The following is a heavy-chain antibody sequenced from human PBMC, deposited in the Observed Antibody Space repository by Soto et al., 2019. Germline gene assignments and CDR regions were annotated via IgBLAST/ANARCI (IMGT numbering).Heavy chain of an antibody. CDR3: ARAWDYYYGSGSYYPGFDY. CDR2: ISYDGSNK. J-gene: IGHJ4*02. D-gene: IGHD3-10*01. Sequence: GGSLRLSCAASGFTFSSYAMHWVRQAPGKGLEWVAVISYDGSNKYYADSVKGRFTISRDNSKNTLYLQMNSLRAEDTAVYYCARAWDYYYGSGSYYPGFDYWGQGTLVTVSS. CDR1: GFTFSSYA. V-gene: IGHV3-30-3*01.